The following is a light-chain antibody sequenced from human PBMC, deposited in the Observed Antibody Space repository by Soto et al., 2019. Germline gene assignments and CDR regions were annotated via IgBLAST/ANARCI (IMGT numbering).Light chain of an antibody. J-gene: IGKJ4*01. V-gene: IGKV1-5*03. CDR1: QSVGTW. Sequence: DIQMTQSPSTLSASVGDRVTITCRASQSVGTWLAWYQLKPGKAPNVLIYKASSLQSGVPSRFSGSGSGTEFTLTISSLQPDDVPTYFCHQYDNYSTFGGGTRVEIK. CDR2: KAS. CDR3: HQYDNYST.